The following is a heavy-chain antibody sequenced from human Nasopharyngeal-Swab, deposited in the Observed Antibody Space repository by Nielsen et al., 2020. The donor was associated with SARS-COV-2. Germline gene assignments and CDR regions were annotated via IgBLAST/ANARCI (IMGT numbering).Heavy chain of an antibody. V-gene: IGHV3-11*04. Sequence: GESLKNSCAASGFTFSDYYMSWIRQAPGTGLEWVSYISSSGSTIYYADSVKGRFTISRDNAKNSLYLQMNSLRAVDTAVYYCATLYGSGIYAGYYYYYGMDVWGQGTTVTVSS. J-gene: IGHJ6*02. D-gene: IGHD3-10*01. CDR2: ISSSGSTI. CDR3: ATLYGSGIYAGYYYYYGMDV. CDR1: GFTFSDYY.